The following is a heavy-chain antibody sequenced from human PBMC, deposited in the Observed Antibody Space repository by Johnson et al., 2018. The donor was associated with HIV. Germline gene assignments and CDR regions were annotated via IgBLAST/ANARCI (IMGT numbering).Heavy chain of an antibody. J-gene: IGHJ3*02. CDR2: IKSKTDGGTT. CDR3: TTATPVGRGAFDI. V-gene: IGHV3-15*01. D-gene: IGHD1-26*01. CDR1: GFTFSNAW. Sequence: VQLVESGGGLVKPGGSLRLSCAASGFTFSNAWMSWVRQAPGKGLEWVGRIKSKTDGGTTDYAAPVKGKFTISRDDSKNTLYLQMNSRKTEDTAVYYCTTATPVGRGAFDIWGQGTMVTVSS.